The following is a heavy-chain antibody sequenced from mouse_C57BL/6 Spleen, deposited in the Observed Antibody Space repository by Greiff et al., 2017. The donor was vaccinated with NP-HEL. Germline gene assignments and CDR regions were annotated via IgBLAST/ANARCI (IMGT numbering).Heavy chain of an antibody. J-gene: IGHJ2*01. CDR2: IYPGDGDT. CDR1: GYAFSSYW. CDR3: ARRGYGNYPLDY. V-gene: IGHV1-80*01. D-gene: IGHD2-1*01. Sequence: QVQLQQSGAELVKPGASVKISCKASGYAFSSYWMNWVKQRPGKGLEWIGQIYPGDGDTNYNGKFKGKATLTADKSSSTAYMQLSSLTSEDSAVYFCARRGYGNYPLDYWGQGTTLTVSS.